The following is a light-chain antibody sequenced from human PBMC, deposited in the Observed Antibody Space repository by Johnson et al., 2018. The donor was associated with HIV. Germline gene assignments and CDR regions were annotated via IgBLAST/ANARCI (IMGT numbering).Light chain of an antibody. Sequence: QSVLTQPPSVSAAPGQKVTISCSGISSKIGNNYVSWYQQLPGTAPKLIIYDNNKRPSGIPDRFSGSKSGTSATLGITGLQTGDEADYYCGTWDGSLTPGGVMGTGTKVTVL. J-gene: IGLJ1*01. CDR2: DNN. CDR3: GTWDGSLTPGGV. V-gene: IGLV1-51*01. CDR1: SSKIGNNY.